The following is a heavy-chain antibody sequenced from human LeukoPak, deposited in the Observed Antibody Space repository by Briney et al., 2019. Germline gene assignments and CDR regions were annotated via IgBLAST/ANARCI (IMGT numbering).Heavy chain of an antibody. V-gene: IGHV3-48*03. CDR1: GFTFSSYK. CDR2: ISPSGITI. Sequence: WGSLRLSCAASGFTFSSYKMNWVRLAPGKGLEWVSYISPSGITIYYADSVKRRFTISRDNAKNSLYMQMNILTAAAPAVYYCAAMSGYDFDYWGQGTLVTVSS. J-gene: IGHJ4*02. CDR3: AAMSGYDFDY. D-gene: IGHD5-12*01.